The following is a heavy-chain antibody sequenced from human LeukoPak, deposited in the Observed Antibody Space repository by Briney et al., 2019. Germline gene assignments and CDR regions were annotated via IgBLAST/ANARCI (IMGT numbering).Heavy chain of an antibody. CDR3: ARDLHWGASDY. V-gene: IGHV3-48*04. Sequence: PGGSLRLSCAASGFTFSSYSMYWVRQAPGKGLEWVSYISSSSSNIYYADSVKGRFTISRDNAKNTLYLQMNSLGVEDTAVYYCARDLHWGASDYWGQGTLVTVSS. CDR1: GFTFSSYS. CDR2: ISSSSSNI. J-gene: IGHJ4*02. D-gene: IGHD1-26*01.